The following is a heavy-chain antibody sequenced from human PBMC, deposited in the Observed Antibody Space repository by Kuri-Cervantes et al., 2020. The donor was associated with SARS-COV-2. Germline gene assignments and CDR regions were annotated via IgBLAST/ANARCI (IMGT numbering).Heavy chain of an antibody. CDR2: INHSGST. CDR3: ARHVRPEITIFGVVITADYFDY. Sequence: SETLSLTCTVSGGSISSYYWSWIRQPAGKGLEWIGEINHSGSTNYNPSLKSRVTISVDTSKNQFSLRLSSVTAADTAVYYCARHVRPEITIFGVVITADYFDYWGQGTLVTVSS. J-gene: IGHJ4*02. D-gene: IGHD3-3*01. CDR1: GGSISSYY. V-gene: IGHV4-34*01.